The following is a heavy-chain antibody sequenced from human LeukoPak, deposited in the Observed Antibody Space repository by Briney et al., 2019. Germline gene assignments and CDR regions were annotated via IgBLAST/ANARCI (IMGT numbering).Heavy chain of an antibody. V-gene: IGHV1-69*13. CDR1: GGTFSSYD. CDR3: ARDPDYGEHHQWLFDP. D-gene: IGHD4-17*01. J-gene: IGHJ5*02. Sequence: SVKVSCKASGGTFSSYDMSWVRQAPGQGLEWMGGIIPIFGTANYAQKFQGRVTITADESTSTAYMELSSLRSEDTAVYYCARDPDYGEHHQWLFDPWGQGTLVTVSS. CDR2: IIPIFGTA.